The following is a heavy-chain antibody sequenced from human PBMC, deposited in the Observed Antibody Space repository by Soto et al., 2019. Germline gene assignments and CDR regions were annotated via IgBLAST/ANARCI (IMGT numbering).Heavy chain of an antibody. Sequence: QVQLQESGPGLVKPSQTLSLTCTVSGGSISSGDYYWSWIRQPPGKGLEWIGYIYYSGSTYYNPSLKSRVTISVDTSKNQFSLKLSSVTAADTAVYYCARGALVVVPAAKCEWFDPWGQGTLVTVSS. CDR3: ARGALVVVPAAKCEWFDP. D-gene: IGHD2-2*01. V-gene: IGHV4-30-4*01. CDR1: GGSISSGDYY. CDR2: IYYSGST. J-gene: IGHJ5*02.